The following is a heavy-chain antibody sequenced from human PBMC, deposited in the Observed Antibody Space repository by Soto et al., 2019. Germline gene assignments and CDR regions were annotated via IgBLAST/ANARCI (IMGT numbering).Heavy chain of an antibody. CDR1: GYTFSSYY. J-gene: IGHJ4*02. V-gene: IGHV1-3*01. CDR3: ARVRRHYYGSGSYPVDY. D-gene: IGHD3-10*01. Sequence: ASVKVSCKASGYTFSSYYMNWVRQAPGQRLEWMGWINAGNGNTKYSQNFQGRVTITRDTSASTAYMELSSLRSEDTAVYYCARVRRHYYGSGSYPVDYWGQG. CDR2: INAGNGNT.